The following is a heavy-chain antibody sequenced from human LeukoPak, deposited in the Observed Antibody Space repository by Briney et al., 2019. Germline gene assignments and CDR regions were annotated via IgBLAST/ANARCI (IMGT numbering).Heavy chain of an antibody. D-gene: IGHD3-10*01. V-gene: IGHV3-74*01. Sequence: GGSLRLSCAASGFTFSSYWMHWVRQAPGKGLVWVSRINSDGSSTSYADSVKGRFTISRDNAKNTLYLHMNSLRDEDTAVYFCARGPPDGSGSYYPGDYWGQGTLVTVSS. J-gene: IGHJ4*02. CDR1: GFTFSSYW. CDR2: INSDGSST. CDR3: ARGPPDGSGSYYPGDY.